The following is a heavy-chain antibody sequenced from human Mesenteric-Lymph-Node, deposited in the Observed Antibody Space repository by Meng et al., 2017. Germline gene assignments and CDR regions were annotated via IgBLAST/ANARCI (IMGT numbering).Heavy chain of an antibody. Sequence: ASVKVSCKASGYTFTSYDINWVRQATGQGLEWMGAINPSAGRTSNAQKFQGRVSVTRDTSTSTIYMELSSLTSEDTAVYYCARDQSDEITVVGTYRNYGMDVWGQGTAVTVSS. J-gene: IGHJ6*02. D-gene: IGHD3-10*01. CDR1: GYTFTSYD. CDR2: INPSAGRT. V-gene: IGHV1-46*01. CDR3: ARDQSDEITVVGTYRNYGMDV.